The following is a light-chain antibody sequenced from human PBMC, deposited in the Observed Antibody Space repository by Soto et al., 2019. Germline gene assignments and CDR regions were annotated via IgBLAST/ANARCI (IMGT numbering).Light chain of an antibody. CDR3: AVWDDSLSGVV. CDR1: SSNIGTNY. CDR2: GNN. J-gene: IGLJ3*02. V-gene: IGLV1-47*01. Sequence: QSVLTQPPSASGTPGQTVTISSSGSSSNIGTNYVFWYQHLPGTAPKLLIYGNNQRPSGVPDRFSGSRSGTSASLAISGLRPEDEADYYCAVWDDSLSGVVFGRGTKLTVL.